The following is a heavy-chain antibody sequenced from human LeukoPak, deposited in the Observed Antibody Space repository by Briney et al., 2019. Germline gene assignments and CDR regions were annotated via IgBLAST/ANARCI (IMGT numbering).Heavy chain of an antibody. CDR1: GGSFSSDY. D-gene: IGHD3-10*01. CDR2: IYYSGST. CDR3: ARGMLGEGSGEVPFDN. J-gene: IGHJ4*02. Sequence: SETLTLTCTVSGGSFSSDYWNWIRQPPGKGLEWIGYIYYSGSTNYNPSLKSRVTISVDTSKNQFSLKLRSVTAADTAVYYCARGMLGEGSGEVPFDNWGRGIEVTVSS. V-gene: IGHV4-59*01.